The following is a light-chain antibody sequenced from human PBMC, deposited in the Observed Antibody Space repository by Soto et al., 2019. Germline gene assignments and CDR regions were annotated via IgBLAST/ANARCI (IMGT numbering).Light chain of an antibody. CDR3: QQRSNRPIT. J-gene: IGKJ2*01. CDR1: QSVSSY. CDR2: DAS. Sequence: EIVLTQSPATLSLSPGERATLSCRASQSVSSYLAWYQQKPGQAPRLLIYDASNRATGIPARFSGSGSGTVFTLTISSLEPEDFAVYYCQQRSNRPITFGQGTKLEIK. V-gene: IGKV3-11*01.